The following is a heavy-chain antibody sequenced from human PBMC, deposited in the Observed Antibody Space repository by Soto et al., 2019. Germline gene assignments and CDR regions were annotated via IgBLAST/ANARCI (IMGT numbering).Heavy chain of an antibody. CDR3: GRFGIGGCRGGRCFTSYHYYGMDV. CDR1: VYSFSDYW. D-gene: IGHD2-15*01. V-gene: IGHV5-51*01. J-gene: IGHJ6*02. Sequence: PGESLKISCKVFVYSFSDYWIGWVRQMPGKGLEWMGIIFPGDSDIKYSPSFQGHVIISADKSINTAHLQWSSLEASDTGTYYCGRFGIGGCRGGRCFTSYHYYGMDVWGQGTTVTVSS. CDR2: IFPGDSDI.